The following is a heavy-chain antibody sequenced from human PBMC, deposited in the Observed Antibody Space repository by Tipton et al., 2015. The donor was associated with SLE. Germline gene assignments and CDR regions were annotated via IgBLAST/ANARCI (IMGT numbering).Heavy chain of an antibody. Sequence: TLSLTCSVSGDSISSYYWSWIRQSPGKGLEWIGYIFFRGTTKYDPSLKSRVTISLDTSKNQFSLKLNSVTAADTAVYYCASAGIYYYYAMDVWGQGTAVTVSS. CDR1: GDSISSYY. CDR3: ASAGIYYYYAMDV. V-gene: IGHV4-59*01. CDR2: IFFRGTT. J-gene: IGHJ6*02.